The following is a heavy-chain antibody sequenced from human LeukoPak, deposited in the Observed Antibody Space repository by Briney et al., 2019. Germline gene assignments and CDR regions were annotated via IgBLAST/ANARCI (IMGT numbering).Heavy chain of an antibody. CDR3: ARDMGRGNGWYNADY. CDR2: IGNNGGSA. Sequence: GGSLRLSCGVSGFTFSSYAMHWVRQAPGKGLEYVSTIGNNGGSAYYGKSVKGRFTVSRDNSKNTLYLQMGNLTVEDTAVYYCARDMGRGNGWYNADYWGQGTLVTVSS. V-gene: IGHV3-64*01. D-gene: IGHD6-19*01. CDR1: GFTFSSYA. J-gene: IGHJ4*02.